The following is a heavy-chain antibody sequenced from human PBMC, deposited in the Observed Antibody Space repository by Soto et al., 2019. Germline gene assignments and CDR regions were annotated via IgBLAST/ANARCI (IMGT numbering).Heavy chain of an antibody. Sequence: SETLSLTCTVSGGSISSYYWSWIRQPPGKGLEWIGYIYYSGSTNYNPSLKSRVTISVDMSKNQFSLKLSSVTAADTAVYYCASHYRRRGWEWATKPLFDYWGQGTLVTVSS. J-gene: IGHJ4*02. CDR2: IYYSGST. CDR3: ASHYRRRGWEWATKPLFDY. V-gene: IGHV4-59*01. D-gene: IGHD6-19*01. CDR1: GGSISSYY.